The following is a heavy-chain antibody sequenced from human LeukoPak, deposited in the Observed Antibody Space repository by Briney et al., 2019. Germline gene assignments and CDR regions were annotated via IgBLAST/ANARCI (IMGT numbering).Heavy chain of an antibody. V-gene: IGHV4-39*07. CDR3: ARAGCSGGSCYRSRGAFDI. J-gene: IGHJ3*02. Sequence: SETLSLTCTVSGGSISSSNYYWGWIRQPPGKGLEWIVSIYYSGTTYYNPSLKSRVTISVDTSKNQFSLRLSSVTAADTAVYYCARAGCSGGSCYRSRGAFDIWGQGTMVSVSS. D-gene: IGHD2-15*01. CDR2: IYYSGTT. CDR1: GGSISSSNYY.